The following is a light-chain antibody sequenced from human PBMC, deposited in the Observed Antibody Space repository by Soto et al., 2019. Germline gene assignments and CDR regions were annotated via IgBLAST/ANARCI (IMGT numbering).Light chain of an antibody. CDR2: GAS. Sequence: EIVLTQSPATLSLSPGEGASLSCRASQSGHTFLAWYQQNPGQAPRLLIYGASSRATGIPDRFSGSGSGTDFTLTISRLEPEDFAVYYCQQYGSSLITFGQGTRLEI. CDR3: QQYGSSLIT. J-gene: IGKJ5*01. CDR1: QSGHTF. V-gene: IGKV3-20*01.